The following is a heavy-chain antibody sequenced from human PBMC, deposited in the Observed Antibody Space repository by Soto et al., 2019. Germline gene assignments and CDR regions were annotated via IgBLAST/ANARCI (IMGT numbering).Heavy chain of an antibody. CDR2: IYYSGST. CDR3: GTIGEFYYMDV. CDR1: GGSISSYY. D-gene: IGHD4-17*01. J-gene: IGHJ6*03. V-gene: IGHV4-59*08. Sequence: SSETLSLTCTVSGGSISSYYWSWIRQPPGKGLEWIGYIYYSGSTNYNPSLKSRVTISVDTSKNQFSLKLSSVTAADTAVYYCGTIGEFYYMDVWGKGTTVTVSS.